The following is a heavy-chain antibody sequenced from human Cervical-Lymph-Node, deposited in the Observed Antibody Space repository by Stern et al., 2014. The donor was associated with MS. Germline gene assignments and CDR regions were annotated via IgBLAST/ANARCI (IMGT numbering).Heavy chain of an antibody. CDR1: GYPFTNYG. Sequence: VQLLQPGAEAEKPEALGKVFLKTSGYPFTNYGITWVPQAPGQGLEWLGWTSPYNGKPKYASKFQGRVTMTADTSTTTAYMQLRNLTSDDTAIYYCARDTFYFDHCADWGQGTTVTVSS. CDR3: ARDTFYFDHCAD. D-gene: IGHD3-9*01. V-gene: IGHV1-18*04. J-gene: IGHJ3*01. CDR2: TSPYNGKP.